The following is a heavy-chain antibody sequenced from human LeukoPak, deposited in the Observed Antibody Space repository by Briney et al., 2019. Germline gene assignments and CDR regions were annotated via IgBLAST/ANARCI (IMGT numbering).Heavy chain of an antibody. CDR2: IYYSGST. V-gene: IGHV4-59*01. Sequence: SETLSLTCTVSGGSISSYYWSWIRQPPGKGLEWIGYIYYSGSTNYNPSLKSRVTRSVDTSKNQFSLKLSSVTAADTAVYYCASWGSSGSLDYWGQGTLVTVSS. CDR3: ASWGSSGSLDY. D-gene: IGHD6-19*01. J-gene: IGHJ4*02. CDR1: GGSISSYY.